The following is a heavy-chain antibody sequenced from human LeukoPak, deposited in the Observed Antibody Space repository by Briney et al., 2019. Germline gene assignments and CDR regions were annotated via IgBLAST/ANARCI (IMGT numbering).Heavy chain of an antibody. CDR3: AKCGYDFWSGYYTGIRDYYYGMDV. CDR2: ISGSGGST. CDR1: GFTFSSYA. V-gene: IGHV3-23*01. D-gene: IGHD3-3*01. J-gene: IGHJ6*02. Sequence: GGSLRLSCAASGFTFSSYAMSWVRQAPGKGLEWVSAISGSGGSTYYADSVKGRFTISRDNSKNTLYLQMNSLRAEDTAVCYCAKCGYDFWSGYYTGIRDYYYGMDVWGQGTTVTVSS.